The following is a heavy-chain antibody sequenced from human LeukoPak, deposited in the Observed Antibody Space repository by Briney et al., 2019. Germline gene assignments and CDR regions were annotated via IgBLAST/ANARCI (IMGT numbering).Heavy chain of an antibody. J-gene: IGHJ4*02. Sequence: SETLSLTCTVSGGSISSYYWSWIRQPPGKGLEWIGYFSHSGSTNYDPSLRSRVTMSVDTSKNQFSLKLTSVTAADTAVYYCARHAGSGSSKFDYWGQGTLVTVSS. D-gene: IGHD3-10*01. CDR1: GGSISSYY. CDR2: FSHSGST. V-gene: IGHV4-59*08. CDR3: ARHAGSGSSKFDY.